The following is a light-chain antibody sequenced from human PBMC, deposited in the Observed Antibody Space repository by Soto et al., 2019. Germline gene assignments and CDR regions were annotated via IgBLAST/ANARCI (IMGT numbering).Light chain of an antibody. CDR3: SSYTRNSTLV. V-gene: IGLV2-14*01. CDR2: EVS. J-gene: IGLJ2*01. CDR1: RSDVGGYNY. Sequence: QSALTQPASVSGSPGQSITISCTGTRSDVGGYNYVSWYQQHPGKAPKLMIYEVSNRPSGVSNRFSGSKSGNTASLTISGLQAEDEADYYCSSYTRNSTLVFGGGTQLTVL.